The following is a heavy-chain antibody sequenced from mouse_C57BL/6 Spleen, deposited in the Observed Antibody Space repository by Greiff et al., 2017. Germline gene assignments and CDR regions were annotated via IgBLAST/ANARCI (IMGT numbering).Heavy chain of an antibody. J-gene: IGHJ4*01. CDR1: GYTFTSYW. CDR3: ARCGTKAMDY. Sequence: VQLQQPGAELVMPGASVKLSCKASGYTFTSYWMHWVKQRPGQGLEWIGEIDPSDSYTNYNQKFKGKSTVTVDKSSSTAYMRLSSLTSEDSAVYYCARCGTKAMDYWGQGTSVTVSA. D-gene: IGHD4-1*01. V-gene: IGHV1-69*01. CDR2: IDPSDSYT.